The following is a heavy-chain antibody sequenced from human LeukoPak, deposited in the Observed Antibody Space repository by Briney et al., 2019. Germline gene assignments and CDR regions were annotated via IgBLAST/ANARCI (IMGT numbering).Heavy chain of an antibody. Sequence: TLSLTCTVSGGSISSGGYYWSWIRQPPGKGLEWIGYIYHSGSTYYNPSLKSRVTISVDRSKNQFSLKLSSVTAADTAVYYCAREGATYYYGSGSYSWDWGQGTLVTVSS. J-gene: IGHJ4*02. CDR2: IYHSGST. CDR1: GGSISSGGYY. D-gene: IGHD3-10*01. CDR3: AREGATYYYGSGSYSWD. V-gene: IGHV4-30-2*01.